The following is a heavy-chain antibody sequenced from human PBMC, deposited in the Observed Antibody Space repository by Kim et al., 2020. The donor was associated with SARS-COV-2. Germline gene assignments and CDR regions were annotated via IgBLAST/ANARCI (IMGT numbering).Heavy chain of an antibody. CDR2: INHSGST. V-gene: IGHV4-34*01. J-gene: IGHJ6*02. D-gene: IGHD6-19*01. CDR3: ARVGGQWLVRHYYYYGMDV. Sequence: SETLSLTCAVYGGSFSGYYWSWIRQPPGKGLEWIGEINHSGSTNYNPSLKSRVTISVDTSKNQFSLKLSSVTAADTAVYYCARVGGQWLVRHYYYYGMDVWGQGTTVTVSS. CDR1: GGSFSGYY.